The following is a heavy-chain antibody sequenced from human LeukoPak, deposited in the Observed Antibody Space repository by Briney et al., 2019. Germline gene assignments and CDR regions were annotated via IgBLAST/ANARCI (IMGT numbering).Heavy chain of an antibody. CDR3: ARAYSNGWYFFDY. J-gene: IGHJ4*02. V-gene: IGHV3-23*01. D-gene: IGHD6-19*01. Sequence: QPGGSLRVSCAASGVTFSSYGMSWVRQAPGKGLEWVSAISGSGVGTYYADSVKGRFTISRDNAKSSLYLQMNSLRDEDTAVYYCARAYSNGWYFFDYWGQGTLVTVSS. CDR2: ISGSGVGT. CDR1: GVTFSSYG.